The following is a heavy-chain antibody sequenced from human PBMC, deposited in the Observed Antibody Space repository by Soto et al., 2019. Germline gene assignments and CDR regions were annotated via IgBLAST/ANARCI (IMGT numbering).Heavy chain of an antibody. CDR3: VREVSDWSSHGSFDF. Sequence: GSLRLSGAASGLSFSNSAMNWVRQGPGKGLEWVSLISNNGGSASHADSVQGRFIISRDNSINPLYLQMNSLRAEDTAIYYCVREVSDWSSHGSFDFWGRGKMVTVSS. J-gene: IGHJ3*01. CDR1: GLSFSNSA. V-gene: IGHV3-23*01. D-gene: IGHD2-21*02. CDR2: ISNNGGSA.